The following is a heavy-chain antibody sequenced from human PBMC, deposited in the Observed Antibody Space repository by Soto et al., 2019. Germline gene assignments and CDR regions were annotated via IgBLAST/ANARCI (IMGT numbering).Heavy chain of an antibody. CDR1: GYTFTSYY. D-gene: IGHD2-15*01. Sequence: QVQLVQSGAEVKKPGASVKVSCKASGYTFTSYYMHWVRQAPGQGLEWMGIINPSGGSTSYAQKFQGRVTMTRDTSTSTVYMELSSLRSEDTAVYYCARKDALYCSGGSCYGMDVWSQGTTVTVSS. CDR3: ARKDALYCSGGSCYGMDV. J-gene: IGHJ6*02. V-gene: IGHV1-46*01. CDR2: INPSGGST.